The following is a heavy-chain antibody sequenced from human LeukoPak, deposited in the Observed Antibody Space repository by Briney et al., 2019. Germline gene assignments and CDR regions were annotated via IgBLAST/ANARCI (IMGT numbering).Heavy chain of an antibody. CDR2: INHSGST. V-gene: IGHV4-34*01. CDR1: GGSFSGYY. Sequence: SETLSLTCAAYGGSFSGYYWSWIRQPPGKGLEWIGEINHSGSTNYNPSLKSRVTISVDTSKNQFSLKLSSVTAADTAVYYCARGCSGSYYDVLGYYYYYYMDVWGKGTTVTVPS. CDR3: ARGCSGSYYDVLGYYYYYYMDV. J-gene: IGHJ6*03. D-gene: IGHD1-26*01.